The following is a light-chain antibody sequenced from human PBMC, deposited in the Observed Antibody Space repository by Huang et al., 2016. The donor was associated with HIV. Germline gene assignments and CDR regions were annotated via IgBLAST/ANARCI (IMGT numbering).Light chain of an antibody. J-gene: IGKJ2*01. CDR3: QQYNSHPYT. Sequence: DIQMTQSPSTLSASIGDRVTVTCRASQSIDGRLAWYQQRPGRAPKLLIYDASSLRSGVPSGFTGSGFWPEFTLTISSLQPDNFATYFCQQYNSHPYTFGQGTKLEIK. CDR1: QSIDGR. CDR2: DAS. V-gene: IGKV1-5*01.